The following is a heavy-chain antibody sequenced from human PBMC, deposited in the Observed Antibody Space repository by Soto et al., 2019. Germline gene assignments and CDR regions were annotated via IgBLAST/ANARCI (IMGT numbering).Heavy chain of an antibody. CDR3: AREHFDWLSRGLYYFDY. J-gene: IGHJ4*02. CDR1: GFTVSSNY. CDR2: IYSGGST. Sequence: PGGSLRLSCAASGFTVSSNYMSWVRQAPGKGLEWVSVIYSGGSTYYADSVKGRFTISRDNSKNTLYLQMNSLRAEDTAVYYCAREHFDWLSRGLYYFDYWGQGTLVTVSS. V-gene: IGHV3-53*01. D-gene: IGHD3-9*01.